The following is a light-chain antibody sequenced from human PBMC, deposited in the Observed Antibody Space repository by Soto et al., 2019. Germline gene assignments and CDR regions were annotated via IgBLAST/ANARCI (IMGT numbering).Light chain of an antibody. J-gene: IGLJ1*01. CDR3: SSFAGSNNFPYV. CDR2: EIN. CDR1: SSDVGAYDY. Sequence: QSALTQPPSASGSPGQSVTISCTGTSSDVGAYDYVSWYQQHPGKAPKLMIYEINKRPSGVPDRFSGSKSGNTSSLPVSGLQAEGEADYYCSSFAGSNNFPYVFGTGTKLTVL. V-gene: IGLV2-8*01.